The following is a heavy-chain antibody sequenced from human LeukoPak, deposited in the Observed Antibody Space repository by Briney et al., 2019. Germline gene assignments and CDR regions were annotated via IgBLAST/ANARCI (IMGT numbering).Heavy chain of an antibody. D-gene: IGHD3-22*01. J-gene: IGHJ4*02. CDR3: ARQGDSRGYSTLDY. CDR1: GDSISSSLYY. CDR2: TYYSETT. V-gene: IGHV4-39*01. Sequence: NPSETLSLTCTVSGDSISSSLYYWGWIRQPPGRGLEWIGTTYYSETTYYNPSLKSRVSISVDTSKNQFALNLSSVTAADTAVYYCARQGDSRGYSTLDYWGQGTLVTVSS.